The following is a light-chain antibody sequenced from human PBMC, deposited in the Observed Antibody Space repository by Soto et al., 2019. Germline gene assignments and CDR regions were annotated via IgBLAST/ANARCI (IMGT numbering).Light chain of an antibody. CDR2: DTS. CDR3: LLSFSGRGV. V-gene: IGLV7-46*01. Sequence: QAVVTQEPSLTVSPGGTVTLTWGSSTGAVTSGHYPYWFQQKPGQAPRTLIYDTSNKNSWTPARFSGSLFGGKAALTLSGAQPEDEADYYCLLSFSGRGVFGGGTQLTVL. J-gene: IGLJ2*01. CDR1: TGAVTSGHY.